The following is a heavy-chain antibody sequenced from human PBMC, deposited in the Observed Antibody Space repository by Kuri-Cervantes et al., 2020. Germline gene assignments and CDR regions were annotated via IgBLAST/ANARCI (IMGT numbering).Heavy chain of an antibody. Sequence: GGSLRLSCAASGFTFSRYWMSWVRQAPGKRLEWVANINEDGREKYYVDSVKGRFTISRDNAKKSLYLQMNSLRAGDTAVYYCARDRLVSSGIYYYYGMDVWGQGTTVTDSS. CDR3: ARDRLVSSGIYYYYGMDV. D-gene: IGHD6-25*01. V-gene: IGHV3-7*01. CDR2: INEDGREK. CDR1: GFTFSRYW. J-gene: IGHJ6*02.